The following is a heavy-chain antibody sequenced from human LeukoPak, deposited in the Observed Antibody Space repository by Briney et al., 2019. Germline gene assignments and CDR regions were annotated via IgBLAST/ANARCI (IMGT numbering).Heavy chain of an antibody. J-gene: IGHJ4*02. CDR1: GFTFSSYA. CDR3: AKVEYSSSWYGVGSLDY. D-gene: IGHD6-13*01. Sequence: PGGSLRLSCAASGFTFSSYAMSWVRQAPGKGLEWVSAISGSGGSTYYADSVKGRFTISRDNSKNTLYLQVNSLRAEDTAVYYCAKVEYSSSWYGVGSLDYWGQGTLVTVSS. V-gene: IGHV3-23*01. CDR2: ISGSGGST.